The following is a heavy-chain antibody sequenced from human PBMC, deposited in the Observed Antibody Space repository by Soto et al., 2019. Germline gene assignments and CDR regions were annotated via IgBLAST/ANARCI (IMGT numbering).Heavy chain of an antibody. CDR3: ASMEPGTSVDY. CDR1: GGSFTSNNW. V-gene: IGHV4-4*02. J-gene: IGHJ4*02. Sequence: SETLSLTCAVSGGSFTSNNWWTWVRQAPGQGLECIGEIYRPGSTNYNPSLKSRVTTSLDKSENQFSLKVTSLTAADTAVYYCASMEPGTSVDYWGQGTLVTFSS. CDR2: IYRPGST. D-gene: IGHD1-7*01.